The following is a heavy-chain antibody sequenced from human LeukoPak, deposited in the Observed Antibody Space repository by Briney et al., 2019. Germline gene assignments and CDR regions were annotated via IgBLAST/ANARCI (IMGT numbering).Heavy chain of an antibody. CDR3: TTALTMIGPSNSFDY. Sequence: GGSLRLSCAASGFTFSNAWMSWGRQAPGKGLEWVGRIKSKTDGGTTDYAAPVKGRFTISRDDSKNTLYLQMNSLKTEDTAVYYCTTALTMIGPSNSFDYWGQGTLVTVSS. CDR2: IKSKTDGGTT. D-gene: IGHD3-22*01. CDR1: GFTFSNAW. V-gene: IGHV3-15*01. J-gene: IGHJ4*02.